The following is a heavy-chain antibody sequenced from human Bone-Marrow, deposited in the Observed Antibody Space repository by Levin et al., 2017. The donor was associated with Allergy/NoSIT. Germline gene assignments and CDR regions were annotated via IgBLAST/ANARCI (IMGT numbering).Heavy chain of an antibody. J-gene: IGHJ4*02. CDR1: GFTFSSYA. Sequence: GSLRLSCAASGFTFSSYAMSWVRQAPGKGLEWVSAISGSGGSTYYADSVKGRFTISRDNSKNTLYLQMNSLRAEDTAVYYCAIDRYYDSSGYYGVDYWGQGTLVTVSS. CDR3: AIDRYYDSSGYYGVDY. CDR2: ISGSGGST. V-gene: IGHV3-23*01. D-gene: IGHD3-22*01.